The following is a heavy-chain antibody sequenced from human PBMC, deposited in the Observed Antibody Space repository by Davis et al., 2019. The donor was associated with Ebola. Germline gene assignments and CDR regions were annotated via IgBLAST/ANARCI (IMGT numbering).Heavy chain of an antibody. Sequence: PGGSLRLSCAASGFTFSSFAMSWVRQAPGKGLEWVSTISASGGSTYYADSVKGRFTISRDNSKDTLYLQMNSLRVEDTAVYHCAKDRSGIVGATFDYWGQGTLVTVSS. CDR1: GFTFSSFA. D-gene: IGHD1-26*01. CDR3: AKDRSGIVGATFDY. V-gene: IGHV3-23*01. CDR2: ISASGGST. J-gene: IGHJ4*02.